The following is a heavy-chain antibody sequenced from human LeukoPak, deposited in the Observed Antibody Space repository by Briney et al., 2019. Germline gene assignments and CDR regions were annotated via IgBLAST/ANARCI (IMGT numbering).Heavy chain of an antibody. J-gene: IGHJ3*02. V-gene: IGHV4-30-4*01. CDR1: GGSISSGDYY. CDR3: ARGGRITIFGVVIPDAFDI. Sequence: SSQTLSLTCTVSGGSISSGDYYWSWIRQPPGKGLEWIGYIYYSGSTYYNPSLKSRVTISVDTSKNQFSLKLSSVTAADTAVYYCARGGRITIFGVVIPDAFDIWGQGTMVTVSS. D-gene: IGHD3-3*01. CDR2: IYYSGST.